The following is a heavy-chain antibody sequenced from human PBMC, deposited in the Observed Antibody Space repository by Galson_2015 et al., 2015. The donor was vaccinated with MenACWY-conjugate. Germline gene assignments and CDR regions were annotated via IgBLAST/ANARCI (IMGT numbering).Heavy chain of an antibody. V-gene: IGHV3-23*01. CDR3: ARECRSSRYYYYGMDV. J-gene: IGHJ6*02. Sequence: SLRLSCAASGFTFSSFAISWVRQSPGKGLEWVSSISRSGDITYYADSVEGRFTISRDNSKNTLYLQMNSMRAEDTAVYYCARECRSSRYYYYGMDVWGQGTTVTVSS. CDR2: ISRSGDIT. CDR1: GFTFSSFA. D-gene: IGHD6-19*01.